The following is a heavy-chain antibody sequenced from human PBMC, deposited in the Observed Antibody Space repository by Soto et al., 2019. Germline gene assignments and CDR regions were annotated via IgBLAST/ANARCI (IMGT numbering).Heavy chain of an antibody. Sequence: SEDPSLPRPFSGGSPSRGVFYWSWIRQHPGKGLEWIGNIYYSGSTYYNPSLKGRVTISVDTSKNQFSLKLSSVTAADTAVYYRARSIDPWGQGTLVTVTS. CDR1: GGSPSRGVFY. J-gene: IGHJ5*02. CDR2: IYYSGST. V-gene: IGHV4-31*03. CDR3: ARSIDP.